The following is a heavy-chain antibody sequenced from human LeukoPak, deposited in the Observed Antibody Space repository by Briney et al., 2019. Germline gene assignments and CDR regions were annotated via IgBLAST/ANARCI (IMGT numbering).Heavy chain of an antibody. CDR2: IHYTGST. CDR3: ARGGYYGSGNDFRFDP. CDR1: GGSINSYY. V-gene: IGHV4-59*01. J-gene: IGHJ5*02. D-gene: IGHD3-10*01. Sequence: SETLSLTCTVSGGSINSYYWSWIRQPPGKGLECIGYIHYTGSTNYNPSLKSRVTIPVDTSKSQFSLKLSSVTAADTAIYYCARGGYYGSGNDFRFDPWGQGTLVTVSS.